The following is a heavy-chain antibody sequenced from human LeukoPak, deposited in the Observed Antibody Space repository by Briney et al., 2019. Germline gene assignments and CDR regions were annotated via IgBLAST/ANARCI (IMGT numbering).Heavy chain of an antibody. J-gene: IGHJ4*02. V-gene: IGHV1-46*01. CDR2: INPSGGST. Sequence: GASVKVSCKASGYTLTSYYMHWVRQAPGQGLEWMGIINPSGGSTSYAQKFQGRVTMTRDMSTSTVYMELSSLRSEDTAVYYCARSAEWHYGDYWGQGTLVTVSS. CDR3: ARSAEWHYGDY. CDR1: GYTLTSYY. D-gene: IGHD3-3*01.